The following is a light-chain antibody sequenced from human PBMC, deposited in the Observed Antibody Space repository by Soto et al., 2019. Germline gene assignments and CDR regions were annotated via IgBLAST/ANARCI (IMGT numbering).Light chain of an antibody. CDR3: QRYNSWIT. CDR2: AAS. V-gene: IGKV3-15*01. CDR1: QSISIN. Sequence: DMVVPKSPSPLSVATGERDILSCRASQSISINLAWYQQKPGQAPRLLIYAASNRATGVPARFSGSWSGTEFTLTFSSLQSEDFAVYYWQRYNSWITFGQETKVDIK. J-gene: IGKJ1*01.